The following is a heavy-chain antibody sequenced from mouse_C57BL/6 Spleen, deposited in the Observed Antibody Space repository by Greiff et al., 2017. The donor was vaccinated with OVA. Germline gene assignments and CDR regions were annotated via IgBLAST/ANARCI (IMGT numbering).Heavy chain of an antibody. D-gene: IGHD1-1*01. V-gene: IGHV5-4*03. Sequence: EVMLVESGGGLVKPGGSLKLSCAASGFTFSSYAMSWVRQTPEKRLEWVATISDGGSYTYYPDNVKGRFTISRDNAKNNLYLQMSHLKSEDTAMYYCARGYYGSSYVPFDYWGQGTTLTVSS. CDR1: GFTFSSYA. J-gene: IGHJ2*01. CDR3: ARGYYGSSYVPFDY. CDR2: ISDGGSYT.